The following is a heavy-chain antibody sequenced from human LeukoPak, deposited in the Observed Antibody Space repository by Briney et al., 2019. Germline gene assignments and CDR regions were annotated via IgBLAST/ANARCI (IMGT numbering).Heavy chain of an antibody. CDR2: ISAYNGNT. CDR1: GYTFTSYG. CDR3: ARTQDVTYYYYYMDV. Sequence: VASVKVSCKASGYTFTSYGISWVRQAPGQGLEWMGWISAYNGNTNYAQKLQGRVTMTTDTSTSTAYMGLRSLRSDDTAVYYCARTQDVTYYYYYMDVWGTGTTVTVSS. J-gene: IGHJ6*03. V-gene: IGHV1-18*01. D-gene: IGHD2-21*02.